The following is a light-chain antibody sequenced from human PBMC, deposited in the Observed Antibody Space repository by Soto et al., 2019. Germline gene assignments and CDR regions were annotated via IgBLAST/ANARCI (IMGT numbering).Light chain of an antibody. CDR3: SSYTSTDPLYV. Sequence: QSALTQPASVSGSPGQSITISCTGTSSDIGVYDFVSWYQQHPGKAPKLVISEVSNRPSGVSYRFSGSKSGNTASLTISGLQAEDEADYYCSSYTSTDPLYVFGTGTKLTVL. CDR1: SSDIGVYDF. V-gene: IGLV2-14*01. J-gene: IGLJ1*01. CDR2: EVS.